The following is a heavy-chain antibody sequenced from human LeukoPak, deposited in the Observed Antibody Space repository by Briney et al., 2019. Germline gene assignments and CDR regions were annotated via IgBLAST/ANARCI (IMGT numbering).Heavy chain of an antibody. J-gene: IGHJ4*02. D-gene: IGHD4-17*01. CDR1: GGSISSSSYY. V-gene: IGHV4-39*07. CDR2: IYYSGST. Sequence: SETLSLTCTVSGGSISSSSYYWGWIRQPPGKGLVWIGSIYYSGSTNYNPSLKSRVSISVDTSKNQFSLKLSSVTAADTAVYYCARTGSTVTMLYPFDHWGQGTLVTVSS. CDR3: ARTGSTVTMLYPFDH.